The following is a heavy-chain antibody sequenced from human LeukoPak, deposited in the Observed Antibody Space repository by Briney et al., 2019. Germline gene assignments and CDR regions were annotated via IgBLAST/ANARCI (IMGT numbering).Heavy chain of an antibody. D-gene: IGHD2-2*01. Sequence: SETLSLTCTVSGGSISRSYCGWTRQPPGRGLGWIGCIYYSATTTHNPSLKSRLTISVDTSNNQFSLKLSSVTAADTAVYYCARQYCTSTTCRTFDIWGQGTMVTVSS. V-gene: IGHV4-59*01. CDR3: ARQYCTSTTCRTFDI. CDR1: GGSISRSY. CDR2: IYYSATT. J-gene: IGHJ3*02.